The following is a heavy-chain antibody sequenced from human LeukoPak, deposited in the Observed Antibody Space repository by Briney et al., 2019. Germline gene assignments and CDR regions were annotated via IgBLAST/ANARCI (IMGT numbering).Heavy chain of an antibody. J-gene: IGHJ5*02. V-gene: IGHV3-53*01. CDR2: IYSGGNT. CDR1: GFIVSSDY. CDR3: VRHDWFGP. Sequence: PGGSLRLSCAVSGFIVSSDYMSWVRQAPGMGLEWVSVIYSGGNTYYADSVKGRFTISRDTSKNTLYLQMNSLRAEDTAIYHCVRHDWFGPWGQGTLVTVSS.